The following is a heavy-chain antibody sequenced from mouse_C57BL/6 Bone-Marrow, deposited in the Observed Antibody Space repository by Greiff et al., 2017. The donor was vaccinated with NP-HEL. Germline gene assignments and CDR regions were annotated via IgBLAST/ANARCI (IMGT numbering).Heavy chain of an antibody. J-gene: IGHJ1*03. V-gene: IGHV2-2*01. Sequence: VQLQQSGPGLVQPSQSLSITCTVSGFSLTSYGVHWVRQSPGKGLEWLGVIWSGGSSDYNAAFISRLSISKDNSKSQVFFKMNSLQADDTAIYYCARRALITTVVARWYFDVWGTGTTVTVAS. D-gene: IGHD1-1*01. CDR2: IWSGGSS. CDR3: ARRALITTVVARWYFDV. CDR1: GFSLTSYG.